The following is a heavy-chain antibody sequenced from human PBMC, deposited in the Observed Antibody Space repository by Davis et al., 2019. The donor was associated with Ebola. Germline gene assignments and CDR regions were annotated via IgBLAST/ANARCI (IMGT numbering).Heavy chain of an antibody. CDR3: ARGHYGMDV. Sequence: GGSLRLSCTASGFTFGNYWMTWVRQAPGKGLEWVATINYDGSDNYYVDSVKGQFTISRDNTKESLFLQMNSLRAEDTAVYYCARGHYGMDVWTQGTTVTVSS. J-gene: IGHJ6*02. CDR1: GFTFGNYW. V-gene: IGHV3-7*03. CDR2: INYDGSDN.